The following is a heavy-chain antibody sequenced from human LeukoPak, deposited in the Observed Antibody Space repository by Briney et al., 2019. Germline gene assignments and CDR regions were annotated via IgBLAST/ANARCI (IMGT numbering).Heavy chain of an antibody. J-gene: IGHJ6*03. Sequence: SETLSLTCTVSGGSISSYYWSWIRQPPGKGLEWIGFIYHSGSTYYNPSLKSRVTISVDTSKNQFSLKLSSVTAADTAVYYCARVSKTIFGVVIIDYYYYMDVWGKGTTVTVSS. CDR3: ARVSKTIFGVVIIDYYYYMDV. CDR1: GGSISSYY. V-gene: IGHV4-4*08. D-gene: IGHD3-3*01. CDR2: IYHSGST.